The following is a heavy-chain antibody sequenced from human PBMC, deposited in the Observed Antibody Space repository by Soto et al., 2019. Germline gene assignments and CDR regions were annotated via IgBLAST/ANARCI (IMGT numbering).Heavy chain of an antibody. CDR3: ARVVSGWYYYDSSGYYHFDS. Sequence: ASVKVSCKVSGYTFTSHGISWVRQAPGQGLEWLGWISGYDGKTTYAQNLEGRVTMTTDTSTSTAYMEVRSLRSDDTAVYYCARVVSGWYYYDSSGYYHFDSWGQGTLVTV. V-gene: IGHV1-18*01. D-gene: IGHD3-22*01. J-gene: IGHJ4*02. CDR2: ISGYDGKT. CDR1: GYTFTSHG.